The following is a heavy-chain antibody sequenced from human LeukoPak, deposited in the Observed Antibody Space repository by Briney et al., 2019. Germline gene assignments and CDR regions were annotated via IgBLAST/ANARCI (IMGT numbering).Heavy chain of an antibody. D-gene: IGHD3-22*01. Sequence: ASVKVSCKASGYTFTSYYMHWVRQAPGQGLEWMGIINPSGGSTSYAQKFQGRVTMTRDMSTSTVYMELSSLRSEDTAVYYCARDTYYYDSSGYYDRLGFDYWGQGTLVTVSS. CDR3: ARDTYYYDSSGYYDRLGFDY. J-gene: IGHJ4*02. CDR2: INPSGGST. V-gene: IGHV1-46*01. CDR1: GYTFTSYY.